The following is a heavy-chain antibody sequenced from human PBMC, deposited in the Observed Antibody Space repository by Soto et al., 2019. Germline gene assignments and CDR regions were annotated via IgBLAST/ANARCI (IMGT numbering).Heavy chain of an antibody. CDR3: ARERYRVYGDAVLNYYYYGMDA. CDR2: IIPSYGTA. J-gene: IGHJ6*01. D-gene: IGHD4-17*01. Sequence: QVQLVQSGAEVKKPGSSVKVSCKASGGTFSSYAINWVRQAPGQGLEWLGGIIPSYGTANYAQKFQGRVTITADESTRTAYMELSSLRSEDTAVYYCARERYRVYGDAVLNYYYYGMDAWGQGTTVTVSS. CDR1: GGTFSSYA. V-gene: IGHV1-69*12.